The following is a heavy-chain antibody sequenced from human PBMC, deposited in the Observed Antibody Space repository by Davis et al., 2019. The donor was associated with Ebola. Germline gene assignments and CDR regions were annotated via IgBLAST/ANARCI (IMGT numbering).Heavy chain of an antibody. V-gene: IGHV3-48*03. CDR3: AKDGEYSRSWYDMDYYYGMDV. Sequence: GESLKISCAASGFTFSSYEMNWVRQAPGKGLEWVSYISSSGSTIYYADSVKGRFTISRDNAKNSLYLQMNSLRAEDTAVYYCAKDGEYSRSWYDMDYYYGMDVWGQGTTVTVSS. D-gene: IGHD6-13*01. J-gene: IGHJ6*02. CDR1: GFTFSSYE. CDR2: ISSSGSTI.